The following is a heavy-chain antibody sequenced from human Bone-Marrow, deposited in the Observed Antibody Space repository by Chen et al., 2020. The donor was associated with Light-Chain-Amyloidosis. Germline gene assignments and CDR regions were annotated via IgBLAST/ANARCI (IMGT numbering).Heavy chain of an antibody. Sequence: VQLLQSGAAVKKPGASVKVSCEASGYTFNVYHMHWVRQAPGQGLEWMGRINPNSDSTSYAQKFQGRVTMTRDTSISTVYMELSRLRSDDTAVYYCARGLHCSNTNCYLEFYYNAMDVWGQGTTVTVSS. CDR2: INPNSDST. J-gene: IGHJ6*02. D-gene: IGHD2-2*01. CDR3: ARGLHCSNTNCYLEFYYNAMDV. CDR1: GYTFNVYH. V-gene: IGHV1-2*06.